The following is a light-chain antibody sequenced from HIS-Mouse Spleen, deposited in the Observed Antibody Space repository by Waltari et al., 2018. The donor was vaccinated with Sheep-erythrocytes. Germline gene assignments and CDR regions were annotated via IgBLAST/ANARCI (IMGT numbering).Light chain of an antibody. CDR2: RNN. V-gene: IGLV1-47*01. CDR3: AAWDDSLSRV. J-gene: IGLJ3*02. Sequence: QSVLTQPPSASGTPGQRVTISCSGSSSNIGSNYVYWYQQLPGTAPKLLIYRNNQRPSGVPYRFSGSKSGTSASLAISGLRSEDEADYYCAAWDDSLSRVFGGGTKLTVL. CDR1: SSNIGSNY.